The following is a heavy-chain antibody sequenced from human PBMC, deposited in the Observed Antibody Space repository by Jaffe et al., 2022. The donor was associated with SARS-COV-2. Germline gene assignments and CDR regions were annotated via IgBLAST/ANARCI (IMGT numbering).Heavy chain of an antibody. CDR1: GFTFSDHY. CDR3: ARVAVGALHFDY. J-gene: IGHJ4*02. D-gene: IGHD1-26*01. CDR2: TRNKANSYTT. Sequence: EVQLVESGGGLVQPGGSLRLSCAASGFTFSDHYMDWVRQAPGKGLEWVGRTRNKANSYTTEYAASVKGRFTISRDDSKNSLYLQMNSLKTEDTAVYYCARVAVGALHFDYWGQGTLVTVSS. V-gene: IGHV3-72*01.